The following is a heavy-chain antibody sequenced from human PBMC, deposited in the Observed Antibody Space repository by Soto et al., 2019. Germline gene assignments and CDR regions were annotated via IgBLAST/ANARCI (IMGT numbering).Heavy chain of an antibody. CDR3: ARVMRLDFWSGPPHYYYYYGMDV. V-gene: IGHV4-34*01. J-gene: IGHJ6*02. CDR1: GGSFSGYY. CDR2: INHSGST. D-gene: IGHD3-3*01. Sequence: SETLSLTCAVYGGSFSGYYWSWMRQPPGKGLEWIGEINHSGSTNYNPSLKSRVTISVDTSKNQFSLKLSSVTAADTAVYYCARVMRLDFWSGPPHYYYYYGMDVWGQGTTVTVSS.